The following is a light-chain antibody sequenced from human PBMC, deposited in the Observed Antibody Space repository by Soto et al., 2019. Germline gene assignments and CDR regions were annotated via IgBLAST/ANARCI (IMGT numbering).Light chain of an antibody. CDR2: DVN. CDR1: DNDVGGYNY. V-gene: IGLV2-11*01. J-gene: IGLJ2*01. Sequence: QSALTQPRSVSGSPGQSVTISCSGTDNDVGGYNYVSWYHQHPGKAPKLMIYDVNKRPSGVPDRFSGSMSGNTASLTISGLQAEDEADYYCCSYAGSYTFVVFGGGTKLTVL. CDR3: CSYAGSYTFVV.